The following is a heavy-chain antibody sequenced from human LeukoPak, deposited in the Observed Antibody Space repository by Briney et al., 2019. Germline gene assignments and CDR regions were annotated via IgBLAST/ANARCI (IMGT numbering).Heavy chain of an antibody. D-gene: IGHD2-21*02. V-gene: IGHV1-69*13. CDR2: IIPIFGTA. Sequence: SVKVSCKASGGTFSSYAISWVRQAPGQGLEWMGGIIPIFGTANYAQKFQGRVTITADESTSTAYMELSSLRSEDTAVYYCASTYCGGDCGPQYYYYYYGMDVWGQGTTVTVSS. CDR1: GGTFSSYA. CDR3: ASTYCGGDCGPQYYYYYYGMDV. J-gene: IGHJ6*02.